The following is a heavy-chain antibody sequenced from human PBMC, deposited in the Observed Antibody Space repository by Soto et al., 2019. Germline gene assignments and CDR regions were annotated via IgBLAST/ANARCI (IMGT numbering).Heavy chain of an antibody. Sequence: LRLSCAISCFSVSSNYLSWVRQAPGKGLEWVSVHYSGGSTYYADSVQGRFTISRDKSNNTLYLQMRRVRAEDTAVYFCARHRHPRGTVGATSPLDPWGQGTQVTVSS. CDR2: HYSGGST. V-gene: IGHV3-53*01. CDR1: CFSVSSNY. D-gene: IGHD1-26*01. J-gene: IGHJ5*02. CDR3: ARHRHPRGTVGATSPLDP.